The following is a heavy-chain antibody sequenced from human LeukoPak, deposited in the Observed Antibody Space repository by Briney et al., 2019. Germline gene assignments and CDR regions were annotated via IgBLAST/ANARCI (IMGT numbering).Heavy chain of an antibody. J-gene: IGHJ6*02. CDR1: GDSVSSNSAA. CDR3: ARANYDFWSGYYGYYYYYGMDV. CDR2: TYYRSKWYN. Sequence: SQTLSLTCAISGDSVSSNSAAWNWIRQSPSRGLEWLGRTYYRSKWYNDYAVSVKSRITINPDTSKNQFSLQLNSVTPEDTAVYCCARANYDFWSGYYGYYYYYGMDVWGQRTTVTVSS. D-gene: IGHD3-3*01. V-gene: IGHV6-1*01.